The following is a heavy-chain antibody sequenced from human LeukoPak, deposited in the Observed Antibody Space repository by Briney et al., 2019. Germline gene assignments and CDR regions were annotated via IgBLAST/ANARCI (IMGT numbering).Heavy chain of an antibody. V-gene: IGHV4-39*07. CDR3: ARDVLWSHGFDY. J-gene: IGHJ4*02. D-gene: IGHD3-10*01. CDR2: IYYSGST. CDR1: GGSISSSSYY. Sequence: PSETLSLTCTVSGGSISSSSYYWGWIRQPPGKGLEWIGSIYYSGSTYYNPSLKSRVTISVDTSKNQFSLKLSSVTAADTAVYYCARDVLWSHGFDYWGQGTLVTVSS.